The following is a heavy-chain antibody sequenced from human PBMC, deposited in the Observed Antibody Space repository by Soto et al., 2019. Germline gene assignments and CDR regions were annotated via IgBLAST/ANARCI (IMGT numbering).Heavy chain of an antibody. CDR3: ASLEWESSGYADY. V-gene: IGHV3-7*03. D-gene: IGHD3-3*01. CDR1: GFTFGNNW. J-gene: IGHJ4*02. CDR2: IKRDGGEK. Sequence: EVQLVESGGGLVQPGGSLRLSCAAAGFTFGNNWMSWVRQAPGKGLEWVANIKRDGGEKYYVDSVKGRFAISRENAKNKLYLQMNSLRADDTAVYYCASLEWESSGYADYWGQGTLVTVSS.